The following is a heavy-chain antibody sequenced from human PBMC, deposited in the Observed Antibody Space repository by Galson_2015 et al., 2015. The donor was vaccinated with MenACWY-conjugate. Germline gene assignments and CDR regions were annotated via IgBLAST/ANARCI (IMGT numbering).Heavy chain of an antibody. Sequence: SLRLSCAVSGFTFSSYAISWVRQAPGKGLEWVSGISTYYADSVKGRFTISRDNSKNTLFLQMTSLRADDTAIYYCAKDLRTIFQLVFDVWGQGTLVTVSS. J-gene: IGHJ4*02. CDR1: GFTFSSYA. CDR3: AKDLRTIFQLVFDV. D-gene: IGHD2-15*01. V-gene: IGHV3-23*01. CDR2: IST.